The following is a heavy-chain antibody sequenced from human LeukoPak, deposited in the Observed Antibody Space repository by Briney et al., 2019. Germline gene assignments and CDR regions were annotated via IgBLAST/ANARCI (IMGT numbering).Heavy chain of an antibody. V-gene: IGHV1-69*13. CDR2: IIPIFGTA. J-gene: IGHJ4*02. CDR1: GGTFSSYA. Sequence: SVKVSCKASGGTFSSYAISWVRQAPGQGLEWMGGIIPIFGTANYAQKFQGRVTITADESTSTAYMELSSLRAEDTAVYYCARGSTYYDSSGQVPFDYWGQGTLVTVSS. D-gene: IGHD3-22*01. CDR3: ARGSTYYDSSGQVPFDY.